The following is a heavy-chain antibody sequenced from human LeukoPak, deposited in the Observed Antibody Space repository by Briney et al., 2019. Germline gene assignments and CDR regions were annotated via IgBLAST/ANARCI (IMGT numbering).Heavy chain of an antibody. V-gene: IGHV3-21*01. CDR3: ARGHTAVTRHFDF. CDR2: ISSGSSAI. D-gene: IGHD4-17*01. CDR1: GFTFTTYS. Sequence: AGGSLRLSCEASGFTFTTYSMTWVRQAPGKGLEWVSIISSGSSAIFSADALKGRFTISRDDAENLLYLDMNSLRAEDTAVYYCARGHTAVTRHFDFWGQGTLVTVSS. J-gene: IGHJ4*02.